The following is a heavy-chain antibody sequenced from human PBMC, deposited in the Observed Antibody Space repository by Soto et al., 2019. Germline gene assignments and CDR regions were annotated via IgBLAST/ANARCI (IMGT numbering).Heavy chain of an antibody. CDR2: ISYDGTTK. V-gene: IGHV3-30*04. D-gene: IGHD6-19*01. CDR1: GFMFSAYA. CDR3: ARDPSPYTSGWYGVDF. J-gene: IGHJ4*01. Sequence: QVQLVESGGGVVQPGRSLRLSCAASGFMFSAYAMRWVRQAPGKGLELVAAISYDGTTKYYADSVKGRFTISRDNSKNTLFLQMNSLRAEDTAVYYCARDPSPYTSGWYGVDFWGHGTLVTVSS.